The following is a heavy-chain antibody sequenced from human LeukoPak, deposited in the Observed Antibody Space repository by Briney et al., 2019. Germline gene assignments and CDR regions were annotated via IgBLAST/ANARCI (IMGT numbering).Heavy chain of an antibody. CDR1: GFTFSGHW. CDR2: INPDGGDK. D-gene: IGHD4-17*01. CDR3: ARLKGTTSVFDY. Sequence: PGGSLRLSCVTSGFTFSGHWMTWVRQAPGKGLEWVVNINPDGGDKFYVGSVKGRFTASRDNARNSLYLQMDSLRAADTAVYYCARLKGTTSVFDYWGQGTLVTVAS. J-gene: IGHJ4*02. V-gene: IGHV3-7*03.